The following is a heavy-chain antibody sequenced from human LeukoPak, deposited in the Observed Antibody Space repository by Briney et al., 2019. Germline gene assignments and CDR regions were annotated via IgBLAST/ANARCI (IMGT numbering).Heavy chain of an antibody. V-gene: IGHV3-66*02. CDR2: IYSGGST. Sequence: GGSLRLSCAASGFTVSSSYMSWVRQAPGKWLEWVSVIYSGGSTYYADSVKGRFTISRDNSKNTLYLQMNSLRAEDTAVYYCATEGQYYDSSGYPTWTFDSWGQGTLVTVSS. CDR1: GFTVSSSY. D-gene: IGHD3-22*01. CDR3: ATEGQYYDSSGYPTWTFDS. J-gene: IGHJ4*02.